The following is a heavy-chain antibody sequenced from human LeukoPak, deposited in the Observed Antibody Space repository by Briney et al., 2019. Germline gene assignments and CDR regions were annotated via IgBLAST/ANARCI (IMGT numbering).Heavy chain of an antibody. D-gene: IGHD3-22*01. Sequence: GGSLRLSCAASGFTFSSYAMGWVRQAPGKGLEWVSGISGSGDNTYYADSVEGRFTISRDNSKNTLYVQVNSLGTEDTAAYYCAKGSYYDSSGSFYFDYWGQGTLVTVSS. CDR1: GFTFSSYA. CDR3: AKGSYYDSSGSFYFDY. CDR2: ISGSGDNT. V-gene: IGHV3-23*01. J-gene: IGHJ4*02.